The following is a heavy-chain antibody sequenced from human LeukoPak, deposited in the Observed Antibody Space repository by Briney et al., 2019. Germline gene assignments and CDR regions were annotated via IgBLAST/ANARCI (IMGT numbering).Heavy chain of an antibody. V-gene: IGHV1-69*13. J-gene: IGHJ6*02. CDR1: GGTFSSYA. CDR3: ARIYEGRGYYYYGMDV. Sequence: SVKVSCKASGGTFSSYAISWVRHPPGQGLEWVGGIIPIFGTTNYAQKFQGRVTITADESTSTAYMELSSLRSEDTAVYYCARIYEGRGYYYYGMDVWGQGTTVTVSS. D-gene: IGHD2/OR15-2a*01. CDR2: IIPIFGTT.